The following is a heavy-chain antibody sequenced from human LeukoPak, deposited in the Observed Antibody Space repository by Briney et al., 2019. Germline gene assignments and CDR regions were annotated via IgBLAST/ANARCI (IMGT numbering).Heavy chain of an antibody. V-gene: IGHV3-49*04. CDR1: GFTFGDYA. D-gene: IGHD6-19*01. J-gene: IGHJ4*02. CDR3: TREDDQYSSGWSYFDY. CDR2: IRSKAYGGTT. Sequence: GGSLRLSCTASGFTFGDYAMSWVRQARGKGLEWVGFIRSKAYGGTTEYAASVKGRFTISRDDSKSIAYLQMNSLKTEDTAVYYCTREDDQYSSGWSYFDYWGQGTLSPSPQ.